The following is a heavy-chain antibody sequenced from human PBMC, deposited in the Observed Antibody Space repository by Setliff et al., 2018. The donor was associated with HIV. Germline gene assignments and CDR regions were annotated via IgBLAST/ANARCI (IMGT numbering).Heavy chain of an antibody. J-gene: IGHJ4*02. Sequence: GGSLRLSCAASGFTFSSYAMSWVRQAPGKGLEWVSAISTTGGSTYYADSVKGRFTISRDNSKNTLYLQMNSLRAEDTAVYYCAKDRGSGGWQFDYWGQGTLVNVSS. CDR1: GFTFSSYA. D-gene: IGHD2-15*01. CDR3: AKDRGSGGWQFDY. CDR2: ISTTGGST. V-gene: IGHV3-23*01.